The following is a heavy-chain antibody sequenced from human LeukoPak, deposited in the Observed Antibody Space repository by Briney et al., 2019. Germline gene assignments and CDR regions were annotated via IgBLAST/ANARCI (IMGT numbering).Heavy chain of an antibody. CDR1: GFTFDDHG. D-gene: IGHD6-19*01. CDR2: IKWDGGRT. CDR3: AKVGSYSSGGSFDY. Sequence: GGSLRLSCAASGFTFDDHGMSWVRQAPGKGLEWVSGIKWDGGRTGYADSVKGRFTISRDNAKNSLYLQMNSLRAEDTALYYCAKVGSYSSGGSFDYWGQGTLVTVSS. J-gene: IGHJ4*02. V-gene: IGHV3-20*04.